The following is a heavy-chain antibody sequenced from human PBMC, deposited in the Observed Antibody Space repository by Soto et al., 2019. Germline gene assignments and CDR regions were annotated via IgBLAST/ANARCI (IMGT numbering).Heavy chain of an antibody. Sequence: SEPKSLRWAVSGDTMSSSDDYRGLNSQPPGRGLEWIGSIYYSGSTYYNPSLQSRVAISVDTSKNQFSLKLKSVTAADTAIYYCARRTVNIRTFYSGLKTHCFDYWGQGAPVTVSS. CDR2: IYYSGST. V-gene: IGHV4-39*01. J-gene: IGHJ4*02. CDR3: ARRTVNIRTFYSGLKTHCFDY. CDR1: GDTMSSSDDY. D-gene: IGHD6-19*01.